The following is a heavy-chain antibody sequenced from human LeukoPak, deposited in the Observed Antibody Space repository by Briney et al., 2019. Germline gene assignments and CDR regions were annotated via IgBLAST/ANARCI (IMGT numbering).Heavy chain of an antibody. D-gene: IGHD6-19*01. J-gene: IGHJ4*02. Sequence: SETLSLTCAVSGGSISSGGYSWSWIRQPPGKGLEWIGYIYYSGSTNYNPSLKSRVTISVDTSKNQFSLKLSSVTAADTAVYYCARDLPTGYSSGWYYFDYWGQGTQVTVSS. CDR3: ARDLPTGYSSGWYYFDY. V-gene: IGHV4-61*08. CDR2: IYYSGST. CDR1: GGSISSGGYS.